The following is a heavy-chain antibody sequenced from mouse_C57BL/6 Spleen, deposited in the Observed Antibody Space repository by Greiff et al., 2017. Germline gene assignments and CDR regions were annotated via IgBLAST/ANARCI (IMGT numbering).Heavy chain of an antibody. J-gene: IGHJ4*01. CDR3: ARQHSSSFYAMDY. Sequence: EVKVVESGGGLVQPGGSLKLSCAASGFTFSDYYMYWVRQTPEKRLEWVAYISNGGGSTYYPDTVKGRFTISRDNAKNTLYLQMSRLKSEDTAMYYCARQHSSSFYAMDYWGQGTSVTVSS. D-gene: IGHD1-1*01. CDR1: GFTFSDYY. CDR2: ISNGGGST. V-gene: IGHV5-12*01.